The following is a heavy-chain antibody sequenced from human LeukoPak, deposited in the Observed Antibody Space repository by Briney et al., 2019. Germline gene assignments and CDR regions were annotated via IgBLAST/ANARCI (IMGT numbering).Heavy chain of an antibody. V-gene: IGHV4-34*01. CDR1: GGSFSGYY. Sequence: PSETLSLTCAVYGGSFSGYYWSWIRQPPGKGLEWIGEINHSGSTNYNPSLKSRVTISVDTSKNQFSLKLSSVTAADTAVYYCARFPRLYCSSTSCQSTLAPSHYYYGMDVWGQGTTVTVSS. CDR2: INHSGST. D-gene: IGHD2-2*01. CDR3: ARFPRLYCSSTSCQSTLAPSHYYYGMDV. J-gene: IGHJ6*02.